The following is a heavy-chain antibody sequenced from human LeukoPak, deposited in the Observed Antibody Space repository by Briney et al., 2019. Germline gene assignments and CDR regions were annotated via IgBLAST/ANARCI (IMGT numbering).Heavy chain of an antibody. J-gene: IGHJ6*02. CDR2: ISGSGGST. CDR1: GFTFSSYA. V-gene: IGHV3-23*01. Sequence: SGGSLRLSCAASGFTFSSYAMSWVRQAPGKGLEWVSAISGSGGSTYYADSVKGRFTISRDNSKNTLCLQMNSLRAEDTAVYYCAKSRGVLPYYYYYGMDVWGQGTTVTVSS. D-gene: IGHD2-15*01. CDR3: AKSRGVLPYYYYYGMDV.